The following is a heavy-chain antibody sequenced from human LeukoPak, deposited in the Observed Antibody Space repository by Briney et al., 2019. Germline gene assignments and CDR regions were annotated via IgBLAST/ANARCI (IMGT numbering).Heavy chain of an antibody. J-gene: IGHJ5*02. CDR2: IYYSGST. D-gene: IGHD2-2*01. Sequence: WVRQAPGKGLEWIGSIYYSGSTYYNPSLKSRVTISADTSKNQFSLKLSSVTAADTAVYYCARESHIVVVPAAFTWGQGTLVTVSS. CDR3: ARESHIVVVPAAFT. V-gene: IGHV4-39*07.